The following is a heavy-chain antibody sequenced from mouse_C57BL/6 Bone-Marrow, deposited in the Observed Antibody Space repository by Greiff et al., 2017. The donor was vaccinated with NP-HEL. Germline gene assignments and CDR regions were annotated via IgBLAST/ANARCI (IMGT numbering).Heavy chain of an antibody. CDR3: ARSAQATAAMDY. J-gene: IGHJ4*01. Sequence: QVQLQQPGAELVKPGASVKMSCKASGYTFTSYWITWVKQRPGQGLAWIGDIYPGSGSTNYNEKFKSKATLTVDTSSSTAYMQLSSLTSEDSAVYYCARSAQATAAMDYWGQGTSVTVSS. D-gene: IGHD3-2*02. V-gene: IGHV1-55*01. CDR2: IYPGSGST. CDR1: GYTFTSYW.